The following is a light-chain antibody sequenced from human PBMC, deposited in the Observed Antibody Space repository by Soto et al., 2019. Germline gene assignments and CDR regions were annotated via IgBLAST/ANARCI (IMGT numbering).Light chain of an antibody. J-gene: IGKJ5*01. CDR1: QGISNH. CDR2: TAS. CDR3: QQYNSYPIT. V-gene: IGKV1-16*01. Sequence: DIQMTQSPSSLSASVGDRVTISCRASQGISNHLAWFQQKPGKAPKSLMYTASSLQSGVPSRFSGSGSETDFTLTISSLQPEDFATYYWQQYNSYPITCGQGTRLEI.